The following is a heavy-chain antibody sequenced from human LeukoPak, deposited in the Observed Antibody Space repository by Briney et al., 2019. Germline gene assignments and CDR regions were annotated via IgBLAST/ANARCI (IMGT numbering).Heavy chain of an antibody. J-gene: IGHJ6*02. Sequence: SETLSLTCTVSGGSISSGGYYWSWIRQHPGKGLEWIGYIYYSGSTYYNPSLKSRVTISVDTSKNQFSLKLSSETAADTAVYYCARVGEEYYGMDVWGQGTTVTVSS. CDR3: ARVGEEYYGMDV. CDR1: GGSISSGGYY. CDR2: IYYSGST. V-gene: IGHV4-31*03. D-gene: IGHD3-16*01.